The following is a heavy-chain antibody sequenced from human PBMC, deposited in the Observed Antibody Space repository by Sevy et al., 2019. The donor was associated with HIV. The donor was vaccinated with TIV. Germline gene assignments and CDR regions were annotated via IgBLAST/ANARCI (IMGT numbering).Heavy chain of an antibody. V-gene: IGHV3-48*02. CDR2: ISSSTSTI. J-gene: IGHJ6*03. CDR1: GFTFSSYN. Sequence: GGSLRLSCAASGFTFSSYNMNWVRQAPGKGLEWVSYISSSTSTIYYADSVKGRFTISRDNARNSLYLQMNSLRDEDTAFYYCARNSYYYDSSGYYFHYMDVWGKGTTVTDSS. D-gene: IGHD3-22*01. CDR3: ARNSYYYDSSGYYFHYMDV.